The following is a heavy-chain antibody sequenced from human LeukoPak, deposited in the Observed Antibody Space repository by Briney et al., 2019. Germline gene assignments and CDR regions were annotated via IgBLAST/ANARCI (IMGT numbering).Heavy chain of an antibody. Sequence: SETLSLTCTVSGGSISSYYWSWIRQPAGKGLEWIGRLYTSGSTNYNPSLKSRVTMSVDTSKNQFSLKLSSVTAADTAMYYCARYVHYDILTGYMGGFDYWGQGTLVTVSS. D-gene: IGHD3-9*01. CDR1: GGSISSYY. J-gene: IGHJ4*02. CDR3: ARYVHYDILTGYMGGFDY. CDR2: LYTSGST. V-gene: IGHV4-4*07.